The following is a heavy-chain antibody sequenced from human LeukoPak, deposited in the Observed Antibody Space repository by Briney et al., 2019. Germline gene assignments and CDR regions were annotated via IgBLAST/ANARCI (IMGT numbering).Heavy chain of an antibody. Sequence: GGSLRLSCAASGFTVSSNYMSWVRQAPGKGLEWVSVIYSGGSTYYADSVKGRFTISRDNSENTLFLQMNSLSSEDTAVYYCAKKGAVGIAAAAFDNWGQGTLVTVSS. V-gene: IGHV3-66*02. CDR3: AKKGAVGIAAAAFDN. J-gene: IGHJ4*02. CDR1: GFTVSSNY. D-gene: IGHD6-13*01. CDR2: IYSGGST.